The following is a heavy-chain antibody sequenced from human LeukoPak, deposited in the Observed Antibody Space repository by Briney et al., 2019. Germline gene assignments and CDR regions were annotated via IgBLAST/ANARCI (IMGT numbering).Heavy chain of an antibody. V-gene: IGHV3-48*03. J-gene: IGHJ4*02. D-gene: IGHD5-12*01. CDR1: GFTFSSYE. CDR2: ISSSGSTI. Sequence: GGSLRLSCAASGFTFSSYEMNWVRQAPGRGLEWVSYISSSGSTIYYADSVKGRFTISRDNAKNSLYLQMNSLRAEDTAVYYCARDRRGYGPFDYWGQGTLVTVSS. CDR3: ARDRRGYGPFDY.